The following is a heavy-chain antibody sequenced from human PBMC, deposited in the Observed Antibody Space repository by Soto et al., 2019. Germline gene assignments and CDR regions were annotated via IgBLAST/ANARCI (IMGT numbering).Heavy chain of an antibody. CDR1: GVPFRVFT. J-gene: IGHJ5*01. V-gene: IGHV3-23*01. CDR3: ASFPGDDYVYDDDS. Sequence: GGSLILSCSSPGVPFRVFTVRLFLKAPGKGRDWVSTISGSGDTTYYKDSVKGRFTISRDNSKNTLYLQMNSLSAEDTAVYFCASFPGDDYVYDDDSWGQGALVTVSS. D-gene: IGHD4-17*01. CDR2: ISGSGDTT.